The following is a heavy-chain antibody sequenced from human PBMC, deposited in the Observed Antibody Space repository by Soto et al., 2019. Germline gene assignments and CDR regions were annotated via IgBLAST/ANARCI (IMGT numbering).Heavy chain of an antibody. CDR3: ERDDVHCSGGRCYGVTMDV. CDR2: IQIGGRT. D-gene: IGHD2-15*01. J-gene: IGHJ6*03. V-gene: IGHV3-66*01. Sequence: EVQLVESGGGLVQPGGSLRLSCAASGFTVSSNYMTWVRQAPCKGLEWVSLIQIGGRTYYAGSVKGRFTISRDNSKNTLFLQMNSLRVEDTAVYYCERDDVHCSGGRCYGVTMDVWGKGTTVTVSS. CDR1: GFTVSSNY.